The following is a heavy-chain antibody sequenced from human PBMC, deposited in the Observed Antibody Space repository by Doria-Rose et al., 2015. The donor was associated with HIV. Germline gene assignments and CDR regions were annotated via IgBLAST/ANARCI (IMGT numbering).Heavy chain of an antibody. D-gene: IGHD6-19*01. Sequence: LTCAVYGGSFSGYYWNWIRQSPGKGLEWIGEVNHSRSTNYNPSLKSRVTISLDTSKNQFSLRLSSVTAADTAVYFCARGTSGPLFYWGQGTLVTVSS. CDR2: VNHSRST. CDR1: GGSFSGYY. J-gene: IGHJ4*02. V-gene: IGHV4-34*01. CDR3: ARGTSGPLFY.